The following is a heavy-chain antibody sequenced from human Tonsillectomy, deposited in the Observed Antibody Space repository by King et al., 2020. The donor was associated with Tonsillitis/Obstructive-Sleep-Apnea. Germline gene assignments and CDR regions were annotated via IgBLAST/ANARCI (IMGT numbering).Heavy chain of an antibody. D-gene: IGHD5-24*01. CDR2: VYDSGST. V-gene: IGHV4-61*03. Sequence: QLQESGPGLVKPSETLSLTCSVSGGSVRSVHYFWTWIRLPPGKGLEWLGYVYDSGSTDYNPSLKSRVTLSMDMSKNVFSLKMTSMTAADTAIYYCARARRRDGYNGIDFWGQGTLVTVSS. J-gene: IGHJ4*02. CDR3: ARARRRDGYNGIDF. CDR1: GGSVRSVHYF.